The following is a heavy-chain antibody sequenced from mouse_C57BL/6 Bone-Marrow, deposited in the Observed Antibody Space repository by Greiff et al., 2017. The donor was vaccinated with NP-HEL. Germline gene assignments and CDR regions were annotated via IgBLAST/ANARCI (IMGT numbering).Heavy chain of an antibody. Sequence: QVTLKESGPGILQSSQTLSLTCSFSGFSLSTSGMGVSWIRQPSGKVLEWLAHIYWDDDKRYNPSLKSRLTISKDTSRNQVFLKITSVDTADTATYYCARRFHYDGYDGYWYFDVWGTGTTVTVSS. J-gene: IGHJ1*03. CDR3: ARRFHYDGYDGYWYFDV. CDR2: IYWDDDK. D-gene: IGHD2-3*01. V-gene: IGHV8-12*01. CDR1: GFSLSTSGMG.